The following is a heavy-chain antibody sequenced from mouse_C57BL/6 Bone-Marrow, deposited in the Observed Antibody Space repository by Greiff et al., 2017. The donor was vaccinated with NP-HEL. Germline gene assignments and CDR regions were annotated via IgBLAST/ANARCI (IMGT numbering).Heavy chain of an antibody. J-gene: IGHJ2*01. CDR3: ARGLYFDY. V-gene: IGHV5-6*02. Sequence: EVKLMESGGDLVKPGGSLKLSCAASGFTFSSYGMSWVRQTPVTRLEWVATISSGGSYTYYPDSVKGRFTISRDNAKNTLYLQMSSLKSEDTAMYYCARGLYFDYWGQGTTLTVSS. CDR1: GFTFSSYG. CDR2: ISSGGSYT.